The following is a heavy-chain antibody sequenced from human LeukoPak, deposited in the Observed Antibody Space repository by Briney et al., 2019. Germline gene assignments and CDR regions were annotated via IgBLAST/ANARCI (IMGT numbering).Heavy chain of an antibody. CDR2: INPNSGGT. D-gene: IGHD2-21*01. CDR3: ARDFDCGGDCSGLDY. J-gene: IGHJ4*02. CDR1: GYTFTGYY. V-gene: IGHV1-2*02. Sequence: GASAKVSCKASGYTFTGYYMHWVRQAPGQGLEWMGWINPNSGGTNYAQKFQGRVTMTRDTSISTAYMELSRLRSDDTAVYYCARDFDCGGDCSGLDYWGQGTLVTVSS.